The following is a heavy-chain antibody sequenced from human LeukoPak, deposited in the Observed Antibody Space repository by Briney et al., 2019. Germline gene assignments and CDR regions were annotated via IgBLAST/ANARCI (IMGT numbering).Heavy chain of an antibody. D-gene: IGHD3-10*01. CDR3: AKRDAKISGSDSFDI. CDR2: IWNDGSNE. CDR1: GFTFSRYG. V-gene: IGHV3-33*06. Sequence: GRSLRLSCAASGFTFSRYGMHWVRQAPGKGLEWVAVIWNDGSNEKYADSVKGRFTISRDNSESTLYLQMNSLRAEDTAMYYCAKRDAKISGSDSFDIWGQGTMVTVSS. J-gene: IGHJ3*02.